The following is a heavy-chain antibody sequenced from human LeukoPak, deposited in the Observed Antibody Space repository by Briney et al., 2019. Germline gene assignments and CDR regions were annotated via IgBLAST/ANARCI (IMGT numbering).Heavy chain of an antibody. CDR1: GGTFSSYA. J-gene: IGHJ3*02. CDR3: ARLDSTHDAFDI. Sequence: SVKVSCKASGGTFSSYAISWVRQAPGQGLEWMGGIIPIFGTANYAQKFQGRVTITADESTSTAYMELSSLRSEDTAVYYCARLDSTHDAFDIWGQGTMVTVSS. D-gene: IGHD6-13*01. V-gene: IGHV1-69*13. CDR2: IIPIFGTA.